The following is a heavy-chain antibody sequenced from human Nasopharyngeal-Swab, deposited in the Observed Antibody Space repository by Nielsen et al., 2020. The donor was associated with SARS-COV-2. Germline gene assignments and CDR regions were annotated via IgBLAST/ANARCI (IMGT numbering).Heavy chain of an antibody. Sequence: ASVKVSCKASGYTFTSYGISWVRQAPGQGLEWMGWIGAYNGNTNYAQKLQGRVTMTTDTSTSTAYMELRSLRSDDTAVYYCARVPELGLSKSWFGYSGYDFSPHFDYWGQGTLVTVSS. J-gene: IGHJ4*02. CDR2: IGAYNGNT. CDR1: GYTFTSYG. D-gene: IGHD5-12*01. CDR3: ARVPELGLSKSWFGYSGYDFSPHFDY. V-gene: IGHV1-18*04.